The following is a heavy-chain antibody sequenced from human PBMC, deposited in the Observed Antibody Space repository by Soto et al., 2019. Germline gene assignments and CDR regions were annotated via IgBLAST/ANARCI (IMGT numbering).Heavy chain of an antibody. Sequence: EVQLLESGGGLVQPGGSLRLSCAASGVTFSNYAMSWVRQAPGRRLEWVSAITGSGAGTYYADSVKGRFTISRDNFNSTLYLHMCSLRAHDTAEYYFAIGKRSFNYVYFDFRGQGSLSCVSS. D-gene: IGHD3-10*02. CDR2: ITGSGAGT. J-gene: IGHJ5*01. CDR1: GVTFSNYA. CDR3: AIGKRSFNYVYFDF. V-gene: IGHV3-23*01.